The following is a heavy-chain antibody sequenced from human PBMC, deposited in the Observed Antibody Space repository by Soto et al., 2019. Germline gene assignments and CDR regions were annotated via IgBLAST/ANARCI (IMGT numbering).Heavy chain of an antibody. Sequence: QVQLVESGGGVVQPGRSLRLSCAASGFTFSSYGMHWVRQAPGKGLEWVAVISYDGSNKYYADSVKGRFTISRDNSKNTLYLQMNSLRAEDTAVYYCAKDEYYGSGSWFDYWGQGTLVTVSS. CDR2: ISYDGSNK. CDR3: AKDEYYGSGSWFDY. V-gene: IGHV3-30*18. J-gene: IGHJ4*02. D-gene: IGHD3-10*01. CDR1: GFTFSSYG.